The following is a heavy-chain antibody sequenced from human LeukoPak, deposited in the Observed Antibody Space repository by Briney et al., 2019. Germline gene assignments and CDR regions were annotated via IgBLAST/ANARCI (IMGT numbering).Heavy chain of an antibody. CDR3: AKEGSDYAPLFDY. CDR2: ISGSGSST. CDR1: GFPFGSYA. Sequence: GGSLRLSCAASGFPFGSYAMTWVRQAPGKGLEWVSTISGSGSSTYYADSVKGRFTISRDNSKNTLYLQMNSLRAEDTAVYYCAKEGSDYAPLFDYWGQGTLVTVSS. D-gene: IGHD4-17*01. V-gene: IGHV3-23*01. J-gene: IGHJ4*02.